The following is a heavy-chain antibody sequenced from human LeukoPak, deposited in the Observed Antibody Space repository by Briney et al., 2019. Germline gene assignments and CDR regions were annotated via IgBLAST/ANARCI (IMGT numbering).Heavy chain of an antibody. Sequence: GGSLRLSCAASGFTFSSYGMLWVRQAPGKGLEWVAVIWYDGINKYYADSVKGRFIISRDNSKNTLYLQMNSLRAEDTAVYYCARDRATAFDYWGQGTLVTVSS. CDR3: ARDRATAFDY. D-gene: IGHD5-12*01. J-gene: IGHJ4*02. V-gene: IGHV3-33*01. CDR1: GFTFSSYG. CDR2: IWYDGINK.